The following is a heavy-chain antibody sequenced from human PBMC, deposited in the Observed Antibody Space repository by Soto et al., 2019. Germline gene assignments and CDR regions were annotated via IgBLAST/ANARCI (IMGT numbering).Heavy chain of an antibody. CDR1: GGSISSGGYY. J-gene: IGHJ4*02. CDR2: IYYSGST. D-gene: IGHD3-10*01. V-gene: IGHV4-31*03. CDR3: ARDQTRVGFDY. Sequence: PSETLSLTCTVSGGSISSGGYYWSWIRQHPGKGLEWIGYIYYSGSTYYNPSLKSRVTISVDTSKNQFSLKLSSVTAADTAVYYCARDQTRVGFDYWGQGTLVTVSS.